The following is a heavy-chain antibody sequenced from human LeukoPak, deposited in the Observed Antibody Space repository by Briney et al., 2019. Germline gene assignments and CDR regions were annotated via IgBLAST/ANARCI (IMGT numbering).Heavy chain of an antibody. V-gene: IGHV4-34*01. CDR2: INHSGST. CDR1: GGSFSGYY. Sequence: PSETLSLTCAVYGGSFSGYYWSWIRQPPGKGLEWIGEINHSGSTNYNPSLKSRVTISVDTSKNQFSLKLSSVTAADTAVYYCASQGTDSSGYRDYWGQGTLVTVSS. CDR3: ASQGTDSSGYRDY. D-gene: IGHD3-22*01. J-gene: IGHJ4*02.